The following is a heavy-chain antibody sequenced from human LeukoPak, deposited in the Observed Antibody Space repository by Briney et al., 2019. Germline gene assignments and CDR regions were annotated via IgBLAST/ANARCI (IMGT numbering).Heavy chain of an antibody. CDR1: GFTFRSHA. J-gene: IGHJ5*02. CDR2: IGGVGAST. V-gene: IGHV3-23*01. CDR3: AKAAYGDYVNWFDP. D-gene: IGHD4-17*01. Sequence: GGSLRLSCVGSGFTFRSHAMIWVRQAPGKGLEWVSSIGGVGASTYYADSVKGRFTISRDNSKNPLYLQMNSLRAEDTALYYCAKAAYGDYVNWFDPWGQGILVIVSS.